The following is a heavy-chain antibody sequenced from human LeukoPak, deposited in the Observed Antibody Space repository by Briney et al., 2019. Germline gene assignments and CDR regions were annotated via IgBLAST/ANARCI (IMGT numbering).Heavy chain of an antibody. CDR1: GFDFSTFW. V-gene: IGHV3-74*01. D-gene: IGHD6-13*01. J-gene: IGHJ5*02. Sequence: PGGSLRLSCATSGFDFSTFWMHWVRQAPGKGLVWVARINSDGNIIIYADSVKGRFTISRDNAKNTLYLQMSSLRAEDTAVYYCATYLTLDSTWGQGTLVSVSS. CDR3: ATYLTLDST. CDR2: INSDGNII.